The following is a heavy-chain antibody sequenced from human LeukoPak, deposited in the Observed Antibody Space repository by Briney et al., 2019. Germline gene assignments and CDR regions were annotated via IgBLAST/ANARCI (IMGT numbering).Heavy chain of an antibody. CDR1: GGSFSGYY. CDR3: ARGRRIVVVPAAFYFDY. V-gene: IGHV4-34*01. D-gene: IGHD2-2*01. Sequence: SETLSLTCAVYGGSFSGYYWSWIRQPPGKGLEWIGEINHSGSTNYNPSLKSRVTISVDTSKNQFSLKLSSVTAADTAVYYCARGRRIVVVPAAFYFDYWGQGNPVTVSS. CDR2: INHSGST. J-gene: IGHJ4*02.